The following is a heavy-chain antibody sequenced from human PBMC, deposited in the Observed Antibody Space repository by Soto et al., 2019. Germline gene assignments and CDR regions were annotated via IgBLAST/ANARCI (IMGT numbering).Heavy chain of an antibody. Sequence: GESLEISCKVSGDSFNSNWIACVRQRPGRGLEWMGIIYPIDSDTRYSPSFQGQVTISVDRSFNSAFLQWRSLKASDTATYYCARRSAVTTFYFYGREVHGKGTKVAVSS. CDR3: ARRSAVTTFYFYGREV. V-gene: IGHV5-51*01. D-gene: IGHD4-17*01. CDR1: GDSFNSNW. CDR2: IYPIDSDT. J-gene: IGHJ6*04.